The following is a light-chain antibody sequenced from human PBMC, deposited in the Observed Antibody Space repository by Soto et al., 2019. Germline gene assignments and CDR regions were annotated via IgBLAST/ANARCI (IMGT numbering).Light chain of an antibody. CDR2: DAS. J-gene: IGKJ4*01. CDR3: QQYNLYSLT. Sequence: DIQMTQSPSTLSASVGDRVTITCRASQSISSWLAWYQQKPGKAPKLLIYDASTLESGVPSRFSGSGSGTEFTLTISSLQPDDFATYYCQQYNLYSLTFGGGTKVEIK. V-gene: IGKV1-5*01. CDR1: QSISSW.